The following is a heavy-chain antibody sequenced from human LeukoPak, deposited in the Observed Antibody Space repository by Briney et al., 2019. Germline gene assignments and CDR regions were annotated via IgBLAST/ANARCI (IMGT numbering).Heavy chain of an antibody. CDR1: GFTFSSYA. Sequence: GGSLRLSCAASGFTFSSYAMSWVRQAPGKGLEWVSAISGSGGSTYYADSVKGRFTISRDNSKNTLYLQMNSLRAEDTAVYYCAKTRDITIFGVVTQEAFDIWGQGTMVTVSS. D-gene: IGHD3-3*01. CDR2: ISGSGGST. J-gene: IGHJ3*02. V-gene: IGHV3-23*01. CDR3: AKTRDITIFGVVTQEAFDI.